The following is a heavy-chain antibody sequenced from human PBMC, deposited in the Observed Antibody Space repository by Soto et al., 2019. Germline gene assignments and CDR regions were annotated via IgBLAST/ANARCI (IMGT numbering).Heavy chain of an antibody. CDR1: GFTVSSFG. CDR3: VKDMGQAAVGIRYPYGLDV. Sequence: GSLRLSCSGSGFTVSSFGMHWVRQAPGKGLEHVSTLSSNGIGTYYADSVKGRFTFSRDTSKNTLYLQMSSLRTEDTAVYYCVKDMGQAAVGIRYPYGLDVWGLGTTVTVSS. V-gene: IGHV3-64D*06. J-gene: IGHJ6*02. CDR2: LSSNGIGT. D-gene: IGHD6-13*01.